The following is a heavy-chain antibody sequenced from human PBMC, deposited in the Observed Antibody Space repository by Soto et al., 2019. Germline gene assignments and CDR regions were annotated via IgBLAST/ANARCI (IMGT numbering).Heavy chain of an antibody. CDR1: GGTFSSYA. V-gene: IGHV1-69*13. J-gene: IGHJ6*02. D-gene: IGHD3-3*01. Sequence: SVKVSCKASGGTFSSYAISWVRQAPGQGLEWMGGIIPIFGTANYAQKFQGRVTITADESTSTAYMELSSLRSEDTAVYYCADLRFLEWLRSDAWGQGTTATVSS. CDR3: ADLRFLEWLRSDA. CDR2: IIPIFGTA.